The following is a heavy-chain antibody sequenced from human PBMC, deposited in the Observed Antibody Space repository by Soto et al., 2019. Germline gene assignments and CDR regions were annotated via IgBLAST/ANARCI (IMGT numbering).Heavy chain of an antibody. D-gene: IGHD1-26*01. CDR3: AKFLVSGSSIDAFDI. CDR1: GFTFSSYG. Sequence: GGSLRLSCAASGFTFSSYGMHWVRQAPGKGLEWVAVISYDGSNKYYADSVKSRFTISRDNSKNTLYLQMNSLRAEDTAVYYCAKFLVSGSSIDAFDIWGQGTMVTVSS. CDR2: ISYDGSNK. V-gene: IGHV3-30*18. J-gene: IGHJ3*02.